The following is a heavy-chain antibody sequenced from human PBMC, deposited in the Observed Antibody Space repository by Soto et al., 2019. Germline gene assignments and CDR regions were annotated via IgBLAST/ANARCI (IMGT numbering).Heavy chain of an antibody. CDR3: ARHTVARYCSGGSRFYYYYYYGMDV. D-gene: IGHD2-15*01. V-gene: IGHV5-10-1*01. CDR1: GYSFTSYW. J-gene: IGHJ6*02. CDR2: IDPSDSYT. Sequence: GESLKISCKGSGYSFTSYWISWVRQMPGKGLEWMGRIDPSDSYTNYSPSFQGHVTISADKSISNAYLQWSSLKASDTAMYYCARHTVARYCSGGSRFYYYYYYGMDVWGQGTTVTVSS.